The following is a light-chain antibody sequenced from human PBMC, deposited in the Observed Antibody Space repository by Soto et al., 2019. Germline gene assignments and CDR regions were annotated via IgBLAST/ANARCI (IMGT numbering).Light chain of an antibody. CDR3: SSYTSSSTPLYV. J-gene: IGLJ1*01. V-gene: IGLV2-14*01. CDR1: SSDVGGYNY. CDR2: DVS. Sequence: QSALTQPASVSGSPGQSITISCTGTSSDVGGYNYVSWYQQHPGKAPKLMIYDVSNRPSGVSNRFYGSKSGNTASLTISGLHAEHEADYYCSSYTSSSTPLYVFGTGTKVTVL.